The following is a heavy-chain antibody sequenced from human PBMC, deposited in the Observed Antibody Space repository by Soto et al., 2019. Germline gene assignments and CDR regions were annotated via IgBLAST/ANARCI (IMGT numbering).Heavy chain of an antibody. D-gene: IGHD6-13*01. CDR3: ARTVASAGPDAFDI. CDR2: ITSDGSKK. CDR1: GFTFSPYA. Sequence: PGGALRLPRAASGFTFSPYAMHGGRRAPVKGLKWVSVITSDGSKKYSADSVKGRFIISRDNYKNTLYLQMNSLRAEDTAVYYCARTVASAGPDAFDIWGQGTMVTVSS. J-gene: IGHJ3*02. V-gene: IGHV3-30-3*01.